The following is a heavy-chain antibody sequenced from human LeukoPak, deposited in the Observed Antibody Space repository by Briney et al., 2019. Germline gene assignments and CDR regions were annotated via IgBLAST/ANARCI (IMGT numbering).Heavy chain of an antibody. J-gene: IGHJ4*02. CDR1: GGSISSYY. D-gene: IGHD6-19*01. V-gene: IGHV4-59*01. Sequence: SETLSLTCTVSGGSISSYYWSWIRQPPGKGLEWIGYFYYSGSTNYNPSLKSRVTISVDTSKNQFSLKLNSVIAADTAVYYCARAVGGWYAFDYWGQGTLVTVSS. CDR3: ARAVGGWYAFDY. CDR2: FYYSGST.